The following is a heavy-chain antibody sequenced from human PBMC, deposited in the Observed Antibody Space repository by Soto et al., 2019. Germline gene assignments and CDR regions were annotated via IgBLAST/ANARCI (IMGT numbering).Heavy chain of an antibody. CDR3: ARTPLGDYEGKDYYYYMDV. D-gene: IGHD4-17*01. J-gene: IGHJ6*03. CDR1: GYSISSSNW. V-gene: IGHV4-28*01. Sequence: SETLSLTCAVSGYSISSSNWWGWIRQPPGKGLEWIGYIYYSGSTYYNPSLKSRVTMSVDTSKNQFSLKLSSVTAVDTDVYDCARTPLGDYEGKDYYYYMDVWGKGTTVTVSS. CDR2: IYYSGST.